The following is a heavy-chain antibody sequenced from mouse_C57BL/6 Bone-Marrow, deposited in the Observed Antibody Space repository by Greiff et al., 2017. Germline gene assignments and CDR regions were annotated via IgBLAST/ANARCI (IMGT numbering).Heavy chain of an antibody. J-gene: IGHJ2*01. CDR1: GFTFSSYG. D-gene: IGHD2-3*01. CDR2: ISSGGSYT. V-gene: IGHV5-6*02. Sequence: EVKLVESGGDLVKPGGSLKLSCAASGFTFSSYGMSWVRQTPDKRLEWVATISSGGSYTYYPDSVKGRFTIARDNAKNTLYLQMSSLKSGDTAMYYCARLLHKYFDYWGQGTTLTVSS. CDR3: ARLLHKYFDY.